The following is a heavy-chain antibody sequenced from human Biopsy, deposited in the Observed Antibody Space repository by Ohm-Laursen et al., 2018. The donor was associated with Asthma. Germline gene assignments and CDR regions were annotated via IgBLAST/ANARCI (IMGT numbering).Heavy chain of an antibody. J-gene: IGHJ6*02. CDR2: ISVYNGNT. V-gene: IGHV1-18*01. Sequence: SSVKVSCKPSGYTFNSAGIAWVRQAPGQGLEWMGWISVYNGNTKVAQKLQDRVTMITDTSTSTAYTELRSLRSDDTAVYFCARAVDYSHYYGIDVWGQGTTVTVS. CDR3: ARAVDYSHYYGIDV. CDR1: GYTFNSAG. D-gene: IGHD3-10*01.